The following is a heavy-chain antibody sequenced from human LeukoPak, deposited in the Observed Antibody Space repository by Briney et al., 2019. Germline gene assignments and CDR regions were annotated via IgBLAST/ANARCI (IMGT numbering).Heavy chain of an antibody. Sequence: SETLSLTCTVSGGSISSSSYYWGWIRQSPGKGLEWIGSIYYSGSTYYNPSLKSRVTISVDTSKNQFSLKLSSVTAADTAVYYCARLEAVAGILDYWGQGTLVTVSS. J-gene: IGHJ4*02. D-gene: IGHD6-19*01. V-gene: IGHV4-39*01. CDR1: GGSISSSSYY. CDR3: ARLEAVAGILDY. CDR2: IYYSGST.